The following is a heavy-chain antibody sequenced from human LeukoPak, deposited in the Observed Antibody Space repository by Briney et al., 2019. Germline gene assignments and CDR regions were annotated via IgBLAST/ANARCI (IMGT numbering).Heavy chain of an antibody. Sequence: TSETLSLTCTVSGGSISSSSYYWGWIRQPPGKGLEWIGSIHYNGSTYYNPSLKSRVTISLDTSKNQFSLKLSSVTAADTGVYYCARDCMANYYYDIRGYGWKPFDFWGQGTLVTVSS. D-gene: IGHD3-22*01. CDR1: GGSISSSSYY. J-gene: IGHJ4*02. CDR3: ARDCMANYYYDIRGYGWKPFDF. V-gene: IGHV4-39*07. CDR2: IHYNGST.